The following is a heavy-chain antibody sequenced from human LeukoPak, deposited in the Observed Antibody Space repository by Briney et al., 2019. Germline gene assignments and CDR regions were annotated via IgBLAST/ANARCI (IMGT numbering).Heavy chain of an antibody. J-gene: IGHJ4*02. CDR3: AGHYDVWCGYYPLDY. CDR1: GYTFTSYG. V-gene: IGHV1-18*01. CDR2: ISAYNGNT. Sequence: SSVKVSCKASGYTFTSYGISWVRQAPGQGLEWVGWISAYNGNTNYAQKLQGRVTMTTDTSTSTAYMERRTLRSDDTPGYYSAGHYDVWCGYYPLDYWGQGTLVTASS. D-gene: IGHD3-3*01.